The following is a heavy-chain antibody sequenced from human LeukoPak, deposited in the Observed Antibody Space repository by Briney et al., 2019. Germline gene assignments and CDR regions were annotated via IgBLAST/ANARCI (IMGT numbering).Heavy chain of an antibody. CDR2: INHSGST. V-gene: IGHV4-34*01. CDR1: GGSFSGYY. J-gene: IGHJ6*03. Sequence: SETLSLTCAVYGGSFSGYYWSWIRQPPGKGLEWIGEINHSGSTNYNPSLKSRVTISVDTSKNQFSLKLSSVTAADTAVYYCASGPGGYYYMDVWGKGTTVTVSS. CDR3: ASGPGGYYYMDV. D-gene: IGHD3-10*01.